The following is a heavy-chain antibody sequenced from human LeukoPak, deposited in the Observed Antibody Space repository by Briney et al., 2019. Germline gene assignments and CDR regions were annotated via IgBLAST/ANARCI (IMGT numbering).Heavy chain of an antibody. D-gene: IGHD5-24*01. CDR2: ISAYNGNT. Sequence: ASVKVSCKASGYTFTSYGISWVRQAPGQGLEWMGWISAYNGNTNYAQKLQGRVTMTTDTSTSTAYMELRSLRSDDTAVYYCARPFGGYKSVSYQENAFDIWGQGTMVTVSS. CDR3: ARPFGGYKSVSYQENAFDI. V-gene: IGHV1-18*01. CDR1: GYTFTSYG. J-gene: IGHJ3*02.